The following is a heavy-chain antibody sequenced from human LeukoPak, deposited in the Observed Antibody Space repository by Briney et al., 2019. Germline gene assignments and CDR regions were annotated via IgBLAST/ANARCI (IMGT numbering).Heavy chain of an antibody. J-gene: IGHJ1*01. CDR1: GFNFNNYA. D-gene: IGHD3-10*01. CDR2: ISDNDGST. Sequence: PGGSLRLSCAASGFNFNNYAMSWVRQTPGKWLEWVSGISDNDGSTYYTDSVKGRFTISRDNSEGTVYLQMNNLRAADTALYFCVRHDSYIPFWGQGTPVTVSS. V-gene: IGHV3-23*01. CDR3: VRHDSYIPF.